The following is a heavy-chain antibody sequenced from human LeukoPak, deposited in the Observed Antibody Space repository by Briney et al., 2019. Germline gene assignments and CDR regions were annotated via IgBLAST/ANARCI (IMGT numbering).Heavy chain of an antibody. CDR2: IKQDGGEK. CDR1: GFTFSSYW. J-gene: IGHJ4*02. V-gene: IGHV3-7*01. Sequence: GGSLRLSCAASGFTFSSYWMSWVRQAPGKGLEWVANIKQDGGEKYYVDSVKSRFTISRDNAKNSLYLQMNSLRAEDTAVYYCARDPRPSSGWRPFDYWGQGTLVTVSS. D-gene: IGHD6-19*01. CDR3: ARDPRPSSGWRPFDY.